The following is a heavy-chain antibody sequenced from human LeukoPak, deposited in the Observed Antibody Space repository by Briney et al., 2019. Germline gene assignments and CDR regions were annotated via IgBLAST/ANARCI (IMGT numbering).Heavy chain of an antibody. CDR1: GFTFSSYA. CDR3: AKDVYSSSWCPPVHFDY. V-gene: IGHV3-23*01. J-gene: IGHJ4*02. CDR2: ISGSGGST. D-gene: IGHD6-13*01. Sequence: GGSLRLSCAASGFTFSSYAMRWVRQAPGKGLEWVSAISGSGGSTYYADSVKGRFTISRDNSKNTLYLQMNSLRAEDTAVYYCAKDVYSSSWCPPVHFDYWGQRTLVTVSS.